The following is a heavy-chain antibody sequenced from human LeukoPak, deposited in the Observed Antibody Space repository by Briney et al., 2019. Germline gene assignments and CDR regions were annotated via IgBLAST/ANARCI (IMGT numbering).Heavy chain of an antibody. J-gene: IGHJ4*02. CDR2: ISAYNGNT. Sequence: GASVKVSCKACGYTFTSYGISWVRQAPGQGLEWMGWISAYNGNTNYAQKLQGRVTMTTDTSTSTAYMELRSLRSDDTAVYYCAREKSGSYWIFWDYWGQGTLVTVSS. D-gene: IGHD1-26*01. CDR3: AREKSGSYWIFWDY. CDR1: GYTFTSYG. V-gene: IGHV1-18*01.